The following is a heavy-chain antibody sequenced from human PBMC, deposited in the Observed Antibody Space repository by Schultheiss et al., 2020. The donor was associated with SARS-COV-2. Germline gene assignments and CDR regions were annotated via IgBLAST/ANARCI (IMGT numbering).Heavy chain of an antibody. CDR1: GGSISSGGYY. CDR2: IYYSGST. V-gene: IGHV4-61*08. J-gene: IGHJ5*02. CDR3: ASGTYKGSSGFDP. D-gene: IGHD6-19*01. Sequence: SETLSLTCTVSGGSISSGGYYWSWIRQHPGKGLEWIGYIYYSGSTNYNPSLKSRVTISVDTSKNQFSLKLSSVTAADTAVYYCASGTYKGSSGFDPWGQGTLVTVSS.